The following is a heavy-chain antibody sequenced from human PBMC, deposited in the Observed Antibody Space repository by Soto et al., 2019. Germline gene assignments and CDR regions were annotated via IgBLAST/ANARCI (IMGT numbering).Heavy chain of an antibody. D-gene: IGHD3-9*01. CDR2: ISYDGSNK. Sequence: GGSLILSCAASGFTFSSYGMHWVRQAPGKGLEWVAVISYDGSNKYYADSVKGRFTISRDNSKNTLYLQMNSLRAEDTAVYYCAKVSRAYDILTGLDYWGQGTLVTVSS. J-gene: IGHJ4*02. V-gene: IGHV3-30*18. CDR1: GFTFSSYG. CDR3: AKVSRAYDILTGLDY.